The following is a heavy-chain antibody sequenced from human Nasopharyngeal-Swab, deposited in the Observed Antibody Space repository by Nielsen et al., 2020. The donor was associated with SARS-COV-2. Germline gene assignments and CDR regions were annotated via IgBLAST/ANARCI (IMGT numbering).Heavy chain of an antibody. J-gene: IGHJ4*02. V-gene: IGHV3-23*01. D-gene: IGHD2-2*01. Sequence: VRQAPGKGLEWVSGISGIGGSTSYADSVKGRFTISRDNSKNTMYVQMNSLRAEDTAVYYCAKGGYCSSTSCKDFFDYWGQGTLVTVSS. CDR2: ISGIGGST. CDR3: AKGGYCSSTSCKDFFDY.